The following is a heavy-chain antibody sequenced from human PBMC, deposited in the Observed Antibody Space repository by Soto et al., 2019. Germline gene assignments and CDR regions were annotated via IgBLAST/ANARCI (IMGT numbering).Heavy chain of an antibody. Sequence: SVKVSCKASGGTFSSYAISWVRQAPGQGLEWMGGIIPIFGTANYAQKFQGRVTITADESTSTAYMELSSLRSEDTAVYYCARTSSNYYGMDVWGQGTTVTVSS. CDR3: ARTSSNYYGMDV. CDR2: IIPIFGTA. D-gene: IGHD2-2*01. J-gene: IGHJ6*02. CDR1: GGTFSSYA. V-gene: IGHV1-69*13.